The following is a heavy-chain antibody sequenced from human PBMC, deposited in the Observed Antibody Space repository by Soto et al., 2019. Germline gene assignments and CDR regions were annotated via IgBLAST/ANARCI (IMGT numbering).Heavy chain of an antibody. V-gene: IGHV1-69*02. Sequence: QVQLVQSGAEVKKPGSSVKVSCKTSGDPFKNDIITWVRQAPGQGLEWMGRVIPLLDIAVYGQKFQGRVTITADKPTSTAYMELTSLRSEATAVYSCVSNSPLGSTFSGTDAIDYWVQGTLVTVSS. D-gene: IGHD5-12*01. J-gene: IGHJ4*02. CDR2: VIPLLDIA. CDR3: VSNSPLGSTFSGTDAIDY. CDR1: GDPFKNDI.